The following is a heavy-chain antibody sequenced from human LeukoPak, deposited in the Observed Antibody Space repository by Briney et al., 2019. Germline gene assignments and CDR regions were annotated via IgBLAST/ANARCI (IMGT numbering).Heavy chain of an antibody. CDR2: IYYSGSA. CDR3: ARFVDTAMAYYFDY. J-gene: IGHJ4*02. V-gene: IGHV4-39*01. CDR1: GGAISSSSYY. D-gene: IGHD5-18*01. Sequence: KPSETLSLTCTVSGGAISSSSYYWGWIRPPPGKGLGWVGSIYYSGSAYYNPSLKSRVTISVDTSKNQFSLKLSSVTAADTAVYYCARFVDTAMAYYFDYWGQGTLVTVSS.